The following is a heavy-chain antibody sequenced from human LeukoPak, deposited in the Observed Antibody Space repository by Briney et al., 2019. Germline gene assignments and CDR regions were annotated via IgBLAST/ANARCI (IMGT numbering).Heavy chain of an antibody. CDR3: ATDYIVAVTATAVYDY. CDR2: ISSSSSYI. D-gene: IGHD2-21*02. CDR1: GFTFSSYS. J-gene: IGHJ4*02. Sequence: PGGSLRLSCAASGFTFSSYSMNWVRQAPGKGLEWVSSISSSSSYIYYADSVKGRFTISRDNAKNSLYLQMNSLRAEDTAVYYCATDYIVAVTATAVYDYWGQGTLVTVSS. V-gene: IGHV3-21*01.